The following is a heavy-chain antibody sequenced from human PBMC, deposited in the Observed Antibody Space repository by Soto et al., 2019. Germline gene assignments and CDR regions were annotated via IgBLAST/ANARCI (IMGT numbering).Heavy chain of an antibody. CDR2: INTDGSTT. D-gene: IGHD3-16*01. CDR1: GFTFSNYW. CDR3: ARALGGYASN. J-gene: IGHJ4*02. Sequence: EVQLVESGGGLVQPGGSLRLSCAASGFTFSNYWMHWVRQAPGKGPVWVSRINTDGSTTIYVDFVKVRFTISRDNAKNTLYLKTTSLGAEDTAVYYCARALGGYASNWGQGTLVTVSS. V-gene: IGHV3-74*01.